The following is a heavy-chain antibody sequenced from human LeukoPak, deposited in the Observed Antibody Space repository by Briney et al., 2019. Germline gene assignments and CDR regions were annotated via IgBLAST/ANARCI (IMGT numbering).Heavy chain of an antibody. CDR3: AREGSLSSSDAFDI. CDR1: GFTFSNYE. V-gene: IGHV3-13*01. CDR2: IGIAGNT. Sequence: GGSLRLSCAASGFTFSNYEMHWVRLVLGKGLEWVSAIGIAGNTFYAGSVKGRFTISRENAKNSFHLQMDSLGAGDTAVYYCAREGSLSSSDAFDIWGQGTMVTVSS. J-gene: IGHJ3*02. D-gene: IGHD6-6*01.